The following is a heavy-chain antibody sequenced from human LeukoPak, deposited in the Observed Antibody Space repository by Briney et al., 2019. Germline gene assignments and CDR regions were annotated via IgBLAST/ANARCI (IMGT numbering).Heavy chain of an antibody. J-gene: IGHJ3*02. CDR3: ARYDSGPRVHAFDI. Sequence: PSETLPLTCTVSGGSISSGVYYWTWIRQHPGKGLEWIGHIYYSGTTYYNPSLKSRVTISVDTSKNQFSLKLSSVTAADTALYSCARYDSGPRVHAFDIWGQGTMVTVSS. CDR1: GGSISSGVYY. D-gene: IGHD3-10*01. V-gene: IGHV4-31*03. CDR2: IYYSGTT.